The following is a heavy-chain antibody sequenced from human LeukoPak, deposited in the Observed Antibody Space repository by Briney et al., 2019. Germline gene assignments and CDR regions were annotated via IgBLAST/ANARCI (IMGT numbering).Heavy chain of an antibody. CDR2: IYSGGST. V-gene: IGHV3-66*01. Sequence: PGGSLRLSCAASGFTVSSNYMSWVRQAPGKGLEWVSVIYSGGSTYYADSVKGRFTISRDNSKNTLYLQMNSLRAEDTAVYYCARAGYSSSWYGMDAWGQGTTVTVSS. D-gene: IGHD6-13*01. J-gene: IGHJ6*02. CDR3: ARAGYSSSWYGMDA. CDR1: GFTVSSNY.